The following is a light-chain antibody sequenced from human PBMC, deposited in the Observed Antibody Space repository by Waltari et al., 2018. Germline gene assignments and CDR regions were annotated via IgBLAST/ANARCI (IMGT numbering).Light chain of an antibody. CDR3: QQYYSPPWT. CDR2: WAS. Sequence: DIVMTQSPDSLAVSLGERATINCKSSQSLLHSANNKNYLAWYQQKPGQPPALLFYWASTRGSGVPDRFSGSGSGTDFTLTISILQAEDGAVFYCQQYYSPPWTFGQGTKVEIK. V-gene: IGKV4-1*01. J-gene: IGKJ1*01. CDR1: QSLLHSANNKNY.